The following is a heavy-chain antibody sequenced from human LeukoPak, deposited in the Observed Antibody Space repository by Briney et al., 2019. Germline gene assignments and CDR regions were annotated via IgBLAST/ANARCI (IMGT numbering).Heavy chain of an antibody. Sequence: PGGSLRLFCAASGFTFSPYTMHWFRQPPGKGLEWLSYINTGSTTIYYADSVKGRFTISRDNAKNSLYLQLNSLRAEDTAVYYCARDSSVCAFDVWGQGTMVTVSS. CDR2: INTGSTTI. J-gene: IGHJ3*01. CDR1: GFTFSPYT. D-gene: IGHD6-6*01. CDR3: ARDSSVCAFDV. V-gene: IGHV3-48*01.